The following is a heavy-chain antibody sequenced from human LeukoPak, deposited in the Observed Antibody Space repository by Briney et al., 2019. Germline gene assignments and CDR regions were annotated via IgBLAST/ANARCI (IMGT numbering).Heavy chain of an antibody. CDR3: ATAAGILGYFDY. CDR1: GYTLTELS. V-gene: IGHV1-24*01. CDR2: FDPEDGET. D-gene: IGHD6-19*01. J-gene: IGHJ4*02. Sequence: ASVKVSCKVSGYTLTELSMHWVRQAPGKGLEWMGGFDPEDGETIYAQKFQGRVTMTEDTSTDTAYMEMSSLRSEDTAVYYCATAAGILGYFDYWGQETLVTVSS.